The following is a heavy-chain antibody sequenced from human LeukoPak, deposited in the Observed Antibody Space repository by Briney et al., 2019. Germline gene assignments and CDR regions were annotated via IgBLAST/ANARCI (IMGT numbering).Heavy chain of an antibody. Sequence: SETLSLTCTVSGYSIGSGYYWGWIRQPPGKGLEWIGSIYHSGRTYYNPSLKSRLTISVDTSKNQFSLNLTSVTAADTAVYYCARASVLLSADYWGQGTLVTVSS. V-gene: IGHV4-38-2*02. CDR3: ARASVLLSADY. CDR1: GYSIGSGYY. CDR2: IYHSGRT. D-gene: IGHD3-16*01. J-gene: IGHJ4*02.